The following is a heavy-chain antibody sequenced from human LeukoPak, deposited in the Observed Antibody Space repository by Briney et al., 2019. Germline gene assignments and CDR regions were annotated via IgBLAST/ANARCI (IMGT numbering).Heavy chain of an antibody. CDR3: ARDQYYDILTGLGEYYMDV. Sequence: SETLSLTCTVSGGSISSYYWSWIRQPAGKGLEWIGRIYTSGSTNYNPSLKSRVTMSVDTSKNQFSLKLSSVTAADTAVYYCARDQYYDILTGLGEYYMDVWGKGTTVTVSS. CDR1: GGSISSYY. V-gene: IGHV4-4*07. CDR2: IYTSGST. J-gene: IGHJ6*03. D-gene: IGHD3-9*01.